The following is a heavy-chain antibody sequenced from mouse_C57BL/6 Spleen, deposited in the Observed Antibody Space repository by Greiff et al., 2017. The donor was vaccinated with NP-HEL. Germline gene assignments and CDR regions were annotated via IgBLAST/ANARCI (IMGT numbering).Heavy chain of an antibody. CDR3: ARGELLRRVPILYAMDY. CDR2: ISDGGSYT. D-gene: IGHD1-1*01. Sequence: DVQLVESGGGLVKPGGSLKLSCAASGFTFSSYAMSWVRQTPEKRLEWVATISDGGSYTYYPDNVKGRFTISIDNAKNNLYLQMSHLKSEDTAMYYCARGELLRRVPILYAMDYWGQGTSVTVSS. V-gene: IGHV5-4*01. J-gene: IGHJ4*01. CDR1: GFTFSSYA.